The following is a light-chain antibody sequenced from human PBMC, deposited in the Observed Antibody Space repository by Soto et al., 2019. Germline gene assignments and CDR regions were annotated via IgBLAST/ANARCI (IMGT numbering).Light chain of an antibody. CDR3: QQYDSVLGT. J-gene: IGKJ1*01. V-gene: IGKV1-5*01. CDR1: RSISSW. CDR2: DAS. Sequence: DIQMTQSPSTLSASVGGTVTITCRASRSISSWLAWYQQKPGKAPKFLIYDASSLESGVPSRFSGSGSGTEFTLTISSLQPDDFATYYCQQYDSVLGTFGPGTKVDIK.